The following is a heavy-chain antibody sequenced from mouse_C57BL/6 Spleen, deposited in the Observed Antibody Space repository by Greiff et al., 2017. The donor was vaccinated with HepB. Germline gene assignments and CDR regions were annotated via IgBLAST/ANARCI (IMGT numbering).Heavy chain of an antibody. V-gene: IGHV3-1*01. CDR3: AREGDWVFDY. CDR1: GYSITSGYD. CDR2: ISYSGST. Sequence: EVQLQQSGPGMVKPSQSLSLTCTVTGYSITSGYDWHWIRHFPGNKLEWMGYISYSGSTNYNPSLKSRISITHDTSKNHFFLKLNSVTTEDTATYYCAREGDWVFDYWGQGTTLTVSS. D-gene: IGHD4-1*01. J-gene: IGHJ2*01.